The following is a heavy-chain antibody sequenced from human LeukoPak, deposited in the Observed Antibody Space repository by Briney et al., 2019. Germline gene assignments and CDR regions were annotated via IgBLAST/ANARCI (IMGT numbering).Heavy chain of an antibody. Sequence: GGSLRLSCAASGFTVSNNYMNWVRQAPGKGLEWVSVIHSGGSTYYADSVKGRFFISRDNSKNTLYVQMNTLRAEDTAVYYCARDGSSWGNWFDSWGQGTLVTVSS. CDR3: ARDGSSWGNWFDS. CDR2: IHSGGST. J-gene: IGHJ5*01. CDR1: GFTVSNNY. V-gene: IGHV3-66*01. D-gene: IGHD6-13*01.